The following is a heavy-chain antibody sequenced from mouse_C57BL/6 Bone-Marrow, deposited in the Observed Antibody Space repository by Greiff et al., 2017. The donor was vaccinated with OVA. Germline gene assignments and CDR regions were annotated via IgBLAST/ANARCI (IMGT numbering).Heavy chain of an antibody. CDR2: IDPSDSYT. J-gene: IGHJ4*01. Sequence: QVQLQQPGAELVMPGASVKLSCKASGYTFTSYWMHWVKQRPGQGLEWIGEIDPSDSYTNYNQKFKGKSTLTVDKSSSTAYMQLSSLTSEDSAVYYCARDYYGSSEDWYAKDYWGQGTSVTVSS. CDR1: GYTFTSYW. D-gene: IGHD1-1*01. CDR3: ARDYYGSSEDWYAKDY. V-gene: IGHV1-69*01.